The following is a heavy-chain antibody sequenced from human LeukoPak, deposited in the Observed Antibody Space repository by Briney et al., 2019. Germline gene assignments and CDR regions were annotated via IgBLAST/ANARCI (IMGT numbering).Heavy chain of an antibody. J-gene: IGHJ5*02. D-gene: IGHD4-23*01. V-gene: IGHV4-39*01. CDR2: IYYSGST. Sequence: PSETLSLTCTVSGGSISSSSYYWGWIRQPPGKGLEWFGSIYYSGSTYYNPSLKSRVTISVDTSKNQFSLKLSSVTAADTAVYYCATYGGNPRGFDHWGQGTLVTVSS. CDR1: GGSISSSSYY. CDR3: ATYGGNPRGFDH.